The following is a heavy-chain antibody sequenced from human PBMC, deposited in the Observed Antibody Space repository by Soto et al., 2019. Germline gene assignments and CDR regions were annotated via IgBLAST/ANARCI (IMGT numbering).Heavy chain of an antibody. D-gene: IGHD6-13*01. J-gene: IGHJ3*02. CDR1: GFTFSSYG. Sequence: GGSLRLSCAASGFTFSSYGMHWVRQAPGKGLEWVAVIWYDGSNKYYADSVKGRFTISRDNSKNTLYLQMNSLRAEDTAVYYCASGGIAAAGDAFDIWGQGTMVTVSS. CDR2: IWYDGSNK. V-gene: IGHV3-33*01. CDR3: ASGGIAAAGDAFDI.